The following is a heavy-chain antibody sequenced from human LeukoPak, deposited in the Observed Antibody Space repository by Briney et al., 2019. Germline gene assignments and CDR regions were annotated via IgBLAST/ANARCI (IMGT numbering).Heavy chain of an antibody. J-gene: IGHJ4*02. V-gene: IGHV3-9*01. D-gene: IGHD2-15*01. CDR3: IKDITPGGLDY. CDR1: GFTFSSYV. Sequence: GGSLRLSCAASGFTFSSYVMHWVRQAPGKGLEWVSGIYRSGGIGYADSVKGRFTISRDNPKNSLYLQMNSLRPEDTALYYCIKDITPGGLDYWGRGTLVTVSS. CDR2: IYRSGGI.